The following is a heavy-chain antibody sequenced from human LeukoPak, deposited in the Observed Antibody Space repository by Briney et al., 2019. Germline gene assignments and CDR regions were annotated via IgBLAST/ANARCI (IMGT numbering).Heavy chain of an antibody. J-gene: IGHJ4*02. D-gene: IGHD6-19*01. Sequence: GASVKVSCKASGYTFTGYYMHWVRQAPGQGLEWMGWINPNSGGTNYAQKFQGRVTMTRDTSISTAYMELSRLGSDDTAVYYCARGTGYSSGWTRDYWGQGTLVTVSS. CDR2: INPNSGGT. CDR1: GYTFTGYY. V-gene: IGHV1-2*02. CDR3: ARGTGYSSGWTRDY.